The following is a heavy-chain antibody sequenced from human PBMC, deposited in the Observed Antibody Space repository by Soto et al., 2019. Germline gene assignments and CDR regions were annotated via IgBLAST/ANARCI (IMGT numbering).Heavy chain of an antibody. Sequence: SETLSLTCTVSGGSVSSGSYYWSWIRQPPGKGLEWIGYIYYSGSTNYNPSLKSRVTISVDTSKNQFSLKLSSVTAADTAVYYCARGMGDYRLYYFDYWGQGTLVTVSS. V-gene: IGHV4-61*01. J-gene: IGHJ4*02. D-gene: IGHD4-17*01. CDR1: GGSVSSGSYY. CDR2: IYYSGST. CDR3: ARGMGDYRLYYFDY.